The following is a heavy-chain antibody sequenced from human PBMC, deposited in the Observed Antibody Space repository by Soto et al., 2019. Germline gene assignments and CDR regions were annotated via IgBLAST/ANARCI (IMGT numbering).Heavy chain of an antibody. Sequence: GGSLRLSCAASGFSVSDYAIAWVRQAPGKGLEWVSSLSGSETMRQADSVKGRFTISRDNSKNTVYLQMNNLRVEDTALYYCTKSPRVATVFRWGLDPWGQGTLVTVS. D-gene: IGHD5-12*01. CDR3: TKSPRVATVFRWGLDP. CDR2: LSGSETM. CDR1: GFSVSDYA. V-gene: IGHV3-23*01. J-gene: IGHJ5*02.